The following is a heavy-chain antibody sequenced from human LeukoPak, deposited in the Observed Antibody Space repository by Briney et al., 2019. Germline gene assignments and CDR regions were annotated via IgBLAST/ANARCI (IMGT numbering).Heavy chain of an antibody. J-gene: IGHJ4*02. D-gene: IGHD3-22*01. CDR2: ISYDGSNK. V-gene: IGHV3-30*04. Sequence: PGGSLRLSCAASGFTFSSYAMHWVRQAPGKGLEWVAVISYDGSNKYYADSVKGRFTISRDSSKNTLYVQVNSLGTEDTAAYYCAKGSYYDSSGSFYFDYWGQGTLVTVSS. CDR1: GFTFSSYA. CDR3: AKGSYYDSSGSFYFDY.